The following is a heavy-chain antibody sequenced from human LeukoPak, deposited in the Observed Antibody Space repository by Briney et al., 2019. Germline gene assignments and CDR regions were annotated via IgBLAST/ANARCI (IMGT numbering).Heavy chain of an antibody. CDR2: IFTSGST. Sequence: SETLSLTCAVSGGSINNYYWSWIRQPAGKGLEWIGRIFTSGSTNYNASLKRRVTMSVETSKNQFSLKLRSMTAADTAVYYCARAPVTVKDSFDIWGQGTMVTVSS. J-gene: IGHJ3*02. CDR1: GGSINNYY. CDR3: ARAPVTVKDSFDI. D-gene: IGHD4-11*01. V-gene: IGHV4-4*07.